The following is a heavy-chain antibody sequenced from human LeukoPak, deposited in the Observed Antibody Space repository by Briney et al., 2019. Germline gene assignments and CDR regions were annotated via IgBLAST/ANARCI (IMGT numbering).Heavy chain of an antibody. D-gene: IGHD2-15*01. Sequence: GASVKVSCKASGGTFSSYAISWVRQAPGQGLEWMGRIISILGIANYAQKFQGRVTITADKSTSTAYMELSSLRSEDTAVYYCAQGRIPSVSYYYGMDVWGQGTTVTVSS. V-gene: IGHV1-69*04. CDR2: IISILGIA. CDR3: AQGRIPSVSYYYGMDV. CDR1: GGTFSSYA. J-gene: IGHJ6*02.